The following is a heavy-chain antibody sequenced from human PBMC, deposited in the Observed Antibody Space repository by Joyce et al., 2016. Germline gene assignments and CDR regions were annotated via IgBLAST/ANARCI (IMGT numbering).Heavy chain of an antibody. CDR2: ITTSRAT. CDR3: ARSQWLAPLMY. D-gene: IGHD6-19*01. Sequence: QVQLRQWGAGLLKPSETLSLTCAVSGGPFRGFFWTWVRQPQGKALAWIGDITTSRATNYNPSLRSRVAIAVDTSNNQFSLTLTSLSAADMAVYYCARSQWLAPLMYWGQGTLVTVSP. CDR1: GGPFRGFF. J-gene: IGHJ4*02. V-gene: IGHV4-34*02.